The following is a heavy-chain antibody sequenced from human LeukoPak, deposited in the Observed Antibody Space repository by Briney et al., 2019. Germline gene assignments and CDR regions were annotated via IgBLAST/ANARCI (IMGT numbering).Heavy chain of an antibody. CDR1: GYTFTGYY. V-gene: IGHV1-2*02. CDR2: INPNSGGT. D-gene: IGHD5-18*01. J-gene: IGHJ4*02. Sequence: GASVKVSCKASGYTFTGYYMHWVRQAPGQGLEWMGWINPNSGGTNYAQKFQGRVTMTRDTSISTAYMELSRLRSDDTAVYYCARAGTWIQLNYYFDYWGQGTLVTVSS. CDR3: ARAGTWIQLNYYFDY.